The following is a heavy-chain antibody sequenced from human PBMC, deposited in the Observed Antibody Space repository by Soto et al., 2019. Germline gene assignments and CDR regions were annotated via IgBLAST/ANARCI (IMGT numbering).Heavy chain of an antibody. D-gene: IGHD6-13*01. CDR3: VREPWGFSGTWYDY. CDR2: INHDGSKT. J-gene: IGHJ4*02. Sequence: GSLRLSGAASQFSFSSYWMHWVRQVPGKGPAWVSRINHDGSKTEYADSVKGRFTISRDNTNNTLYLQMNSLRVEDTAMYYCVREPWGFSGTWYDYWGQGTLVTVSS. V-gene: IGHV3-74*01. CDR1: QFSFSSYW.